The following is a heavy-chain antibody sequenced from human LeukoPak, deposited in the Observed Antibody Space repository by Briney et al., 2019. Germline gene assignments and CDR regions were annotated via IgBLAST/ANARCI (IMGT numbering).Heavy chain of an antibody. J-gene: IGHJ5*02. D-gene: IGHD6-13*01. CDR1: GDSVSSNSAA. CDR3: ARGMYSSSWYSEGFDP. CDR2: TYYRSKWYN. Sequence: SQTLSLTCAISGDSVSSNSAAWNWIRQSPSRGLEWLGRTYYRSKWYNDYAVSVKSRITINPDTSKNQFSLQLNSVTPEDTAVYYCARGMYSSSWYSEGFDPWGQGTLVTVSS. V-gene: IGHV6-1*01.